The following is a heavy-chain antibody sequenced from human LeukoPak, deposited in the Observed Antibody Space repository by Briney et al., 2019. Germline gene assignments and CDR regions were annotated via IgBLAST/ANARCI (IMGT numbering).Heavy chain of an antibody. D-gene: IGHD3-10*01. CDR2: IYSGGST. V-gene: IGHV3-66*01. CDR1: GFTVSSNY. CDR3: ANRGSYYYYYMDV. J-gene: IGHJ6*03. Sequence: GGSLRLSCAASGFTVSSNYMNWVRQAPGKGLEWVSVIYSGGSTYYADSVKGRFTISRDNSKNTLYLQMNSLGAEDTAVYYCANRGSYYYYYMDVWGKGTTVTVSS.